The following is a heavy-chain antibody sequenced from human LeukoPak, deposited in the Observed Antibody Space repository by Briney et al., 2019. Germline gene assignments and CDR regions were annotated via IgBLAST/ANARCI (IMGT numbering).Heavy chain of an antibody. V-gene: IGHV4-39*07. D-gene: IGHD2/OR15-2a*01. CDR2: IYYSGST. J-gene: IGHJ4*02. CDR3: ARDQGVIEGYDY. CDR1: GGSLNAYY. Sequence: SETLSLTCTVYGGSLNAYYWSWIRQPPGKGLEWIGSIYYSGSTYYDPSLKSRVTISVDTSKNQFSLKLSSVTAADTAVYYCARDQGVIEGYDYWGQGTLVTVSS.